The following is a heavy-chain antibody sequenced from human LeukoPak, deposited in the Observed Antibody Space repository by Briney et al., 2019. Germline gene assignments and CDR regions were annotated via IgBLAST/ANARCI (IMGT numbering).Heavy chain of an antibody. CDR3: ARWGYCSGGSCSSNGAFDI. V-gene: IGHV1-46*01. J-gene: IGHJ3*02. Sequence: ASVKVSCKASGYTFTSYYMHWVRQAPGQGLEWMGIINPSGGSTSYAQKFQGRVTMTRDTSPNTVYMELSSLRSEDTAVYYCARWGYCSGGSCSSNGAFDIWGQGTMVTVSS. D-gene: IGHD2-15*01. CDR1: GYTFTSYY. CDR2: INPSGGST.